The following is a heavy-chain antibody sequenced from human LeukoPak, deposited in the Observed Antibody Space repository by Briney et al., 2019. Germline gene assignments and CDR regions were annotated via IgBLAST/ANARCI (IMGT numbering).Heavy chain of an antibody. CDR2: IYYSGST. J-gene: IGHJ5*02. CDR3: ARVVRGGYCSSTSCPPRFDP. CDR1: GGSTSSYY. Sequence: SETLSLTCTVSGGSTSSYYWSWIRQPPGKGLEWIGYIYYSGSTNYNPSLKSRVTISVDTSKNQFSLKLSSVTAADTAVYYRARVVRGGYCSSTSCPPRFDPWAREPWSPSPQ. V-gene: IGHV4-59*08. D-gene: IGHD2-2*01.